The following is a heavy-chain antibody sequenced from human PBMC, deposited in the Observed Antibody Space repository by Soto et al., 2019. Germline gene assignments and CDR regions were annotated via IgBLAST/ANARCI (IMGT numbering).Heavy chain of an antibody. Sequence: QVQLQQWGAGLLKPSETLSLTCAVYGGSFSGYYWSWIRQPPGKGLEWIGEINHSGSTNYNPSLKSLVTISVDTSKNKFSLKLSSVTAADTAVYYCATRLPTDYWGQGTLVTVSS. J-gene: IGHJ4*02. V-gene: IGHV4-34*01. D-gene: IGHD6-25*01. CDR1: GGSFSGYY. CDR3: ATRLPTDY. CDR2: INHSGST.